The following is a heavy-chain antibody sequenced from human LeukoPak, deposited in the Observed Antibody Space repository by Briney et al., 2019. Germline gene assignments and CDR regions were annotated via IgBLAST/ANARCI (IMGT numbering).Heavy chain of an antibody. J-gene: IGHJ4*02. CDR3: TRRLEGSGSSGYFDY. Sequence: GGSLRLSCAASGFTFSGSAMHWVRQASGKGLEWVGRIRSKANSYATAYAASVNGRFTISRDDSKNTVYLQMNSLKTEDTAVYYCTRRLEGSGSSGYFDYWGQGTLVTVSS. CDR2: IRSKANSYAT. CDR1: GFTFSGSA. V-gene: IGHV3-73*01. D-gene: IGHD3-10*01.